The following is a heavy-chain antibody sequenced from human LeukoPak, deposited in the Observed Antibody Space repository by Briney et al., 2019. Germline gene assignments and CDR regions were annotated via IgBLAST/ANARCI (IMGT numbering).Heavy chain of an antibody. CDR3: ARTDHLDWFDP. Sequence: PSETLSLTCTVSGGFISSYYWSWIRQPPGKGLEWIGYIYYSGSTNYNPSLKSRVTISVDTSKNQFSLKLSSVTAADTAVYYCARTDHLDWFDPWGQGTLVTVSS. V-gene: IGHV4-59*01. CDR2: IYYSGST. CDR1: GGFISSYY. D-gene: IGHD3-16*01. J-gene: IGHJ5*02.